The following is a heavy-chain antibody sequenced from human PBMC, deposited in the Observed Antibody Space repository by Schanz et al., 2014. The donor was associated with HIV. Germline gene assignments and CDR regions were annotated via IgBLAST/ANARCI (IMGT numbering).Heavy chain of an antibody. CDR3: AKDRNYYDSRYRGKGNYYYYYGMDV. CDR2: ISYDGRNK. J-gene: IGHJ6*02. V-gene: IGHV3-30*18. D-gene: IGHD3-22*01. Sequence: VQLLESGGGLVQPGGSLRLSCAASGFTFSSYAMTWVRQAPGKGLEWMGVISYDGRNKYYADSVKGRFTISRDNSKNTLYLQMKSLRPEDRAVYYCAKDRNYYDSRYRGKGNYYYYYGMDVWGQGTAVTVSS. CDR1: GFTFSSYA.